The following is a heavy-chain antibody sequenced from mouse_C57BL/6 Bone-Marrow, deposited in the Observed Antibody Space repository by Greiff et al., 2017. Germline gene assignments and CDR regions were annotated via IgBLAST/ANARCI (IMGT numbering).Heavy chain of an antibody. CDR2: IDPENGDT. V-gene: IGHV14-4*01. CDR3: TTRDSNYVLYYAMDY. Sequence: DVKLQESGAELVRPGASVKLSCTASGFNIKDDYMHWVKQRPEQGLEWIGWIDPENGDTEYASKFQGKATITADTSSNTAYLQLSSLTSEDTAVYYCTTRDSNYVLYYAMDYWGQGTSVTVSS. D-gene: IGHD2-5*01. CDR1: GFNIKDDY. J-gene: IGHJ4*01.